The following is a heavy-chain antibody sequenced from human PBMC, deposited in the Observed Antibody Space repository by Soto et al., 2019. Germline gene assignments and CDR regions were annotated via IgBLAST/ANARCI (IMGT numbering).Heavy chain of an antibody. V-gene: IGHV4-30-2*01. CDR2: IYPTGKT. CDR3: ARAPPGPAPRWGV. D-gene: IGHD3-16*01. CDR1: GGSIGSGGYS. J-gene: IGHJ6*02. Sequence: QLQMQESGSGLVKPSQTLSLTCTVSGGSIGSGGYSWSWFRQPPGKGLEWIGYIYPTGKTYYNPSLKNRATLSIDTSQNQFSLQLTSVTAADTAVYYCARAPPGPAPRWGVWGHGTTVTVSS.